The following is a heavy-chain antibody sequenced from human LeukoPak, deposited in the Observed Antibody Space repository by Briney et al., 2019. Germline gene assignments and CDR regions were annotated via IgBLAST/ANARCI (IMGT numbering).Heavy chain of an antibody. CDR3: ARDGGPTRHLPFLFDY. CDR1: GFTFSSYG. V-gene: IGHV3-33*01. Sequence: GGSLRLSCAASGFTFSSYGMHWVRQAPGKGLEWVAVIWYDGSNKYYADSVKGRFTISRDNSKNTLYLQMNSLRAEDTAVYYCARDGGPTRHLPFLFDYWGQGTLVTVSS. CDR2: IWYDGSNK. J-gene: IGHJ4*02. D-gene: IGHD2/OR15-2a*01.